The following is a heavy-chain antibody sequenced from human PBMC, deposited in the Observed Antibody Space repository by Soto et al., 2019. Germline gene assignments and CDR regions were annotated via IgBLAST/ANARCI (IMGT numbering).Heavy chain of an antibody. V-gene: IGHV1-8*01. CDR3: ARETVSWFDT. D-gene: IGHD3-16*01. J-gene: IGHJ5*02. CDR2: MNPNSGNT. CDR1: GYTFTSYD. Sequence: QVQLVQSGAEVKKPGASVKVSCKASGYTFTSYDINWVRQATGQGLEWMGWMNPNSGNTGYAQKFQGRVTMPRNTSISTAYMELSSLKSEAPAVYYCARETVSWFDTWGQGTLVTVSS.